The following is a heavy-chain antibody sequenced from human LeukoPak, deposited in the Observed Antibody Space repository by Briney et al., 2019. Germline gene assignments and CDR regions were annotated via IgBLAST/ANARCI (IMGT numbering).Heavy chain of an antibody. CDR1: GYTLGGSG. Sequence: GRSPRLSCAGSGYTLGGSGMHWFCQTLGKGLGRVAVIADDGSRTFYADSVKGRFTISRDNSKNTMSVQMDDLSAEDTAVYYCTRYNNDHFDYWGQGTLVTVSS. D-gene: IGHD1-14*01. J-gene: IGHJ4*02. CDR3: TRYNNDHFDY. CDR2: IADDGSRT. V-gene: IGHV3-33*01.